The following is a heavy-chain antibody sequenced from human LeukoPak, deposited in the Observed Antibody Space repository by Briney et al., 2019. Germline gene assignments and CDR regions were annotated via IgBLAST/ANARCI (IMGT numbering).Heavy chain of an antibody. CDR3: ARREDDSSGYRYAYYFDY. Sequence: PSETLSLTCAVYGGSFSGYYWSWIRQPPGKGLEWIGEINHSGSTNYNPFLKSRVTISVDTSKNQFSLKLSSVTAADTAVYYCARREDDSSGYRYAYYFDYWGQGTLVTVSS. V-gene: IGHV4-34*01. CDR1: GGSFSGYY. CDR2: INHSGST. D-gene: IGHD3-22*01. J-gene: IGHJ4*02.